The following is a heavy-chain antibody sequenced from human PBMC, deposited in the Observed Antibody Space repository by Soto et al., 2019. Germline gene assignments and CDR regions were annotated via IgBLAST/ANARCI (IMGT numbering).Heavy chain of an antibody. CDR3: ARVNTDSGSYEGDYYMEV. D-gene: IGHD3-10*01. CDR2: IIPILDVA. V-gene: IGHV1-69*02. Sequence: QVQLVQSGAEVKKPGSSVRVSCKASGDIFSNYTISWVRQAPGQGLEWMGRIIPILDVANYPLRFQGRVTITADKSTSTVYMELSRLRSEATAIYYCARVNTDSGSYEGDYYMEVWGKGTTVTVSS. CDR1: GDIFSNYT. J-gene: IGHJ6*03.